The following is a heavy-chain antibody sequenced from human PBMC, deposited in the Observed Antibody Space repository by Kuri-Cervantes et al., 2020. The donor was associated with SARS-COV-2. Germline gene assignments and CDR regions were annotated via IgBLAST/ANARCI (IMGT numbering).Heavy chain of an antibody. J-gene: IGHJ4*02. V-gene: IGHV4-39*07. CDR2: ISSNGNT. CDR3: ARDRDGDNENDY. Sequence: GSLRLSCTVSGGSISSFTYYWDWIRQPPGKGLEWVGSISSNGNTYYNPSLKSRLTTSVDTSKNQFSLKLSSVTAADTAVYYCARDRDGDNENDYWGQGTLVTVSS. D-gene: IGHD4/OR15-4a*01. CDR1: GGSISSFTYY.